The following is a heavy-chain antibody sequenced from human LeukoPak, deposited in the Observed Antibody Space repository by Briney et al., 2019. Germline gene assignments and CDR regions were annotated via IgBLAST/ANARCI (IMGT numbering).Heavy chain of an antibody. CDR1: GYIFTTYD. CDR3: ARETLYCSSTSCPFDY. CDR2: MNPNNDNT. Sequence: GASVKVSCKASGYIFTTYDIHWVRQATGQGLEWMGWMNPNNDNTGYTQKFQGRVTMTWDTSISTAYMELSSLRSEDTAVYYCARETLYCSSTSCPFDYWGQEPWSPSPQ. D-gene: IGHD2-2*01. J-gene: IGHJ4*01. V-gene: IGHV1-8*01.